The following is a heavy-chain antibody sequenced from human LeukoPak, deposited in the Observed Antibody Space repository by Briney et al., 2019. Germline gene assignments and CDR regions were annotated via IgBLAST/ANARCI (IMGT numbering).Heavy chain of an antibody. D-gene: IGHD2-2*02. CDR1: GGSISSYY. V-gene: IGHV4-59*01. CDR3: ARVYDGYQLLNLGSYYYMDV. J-gene: IGHJ6*03. CDR2: IYYSGST. Sequence: SETLSLTCTVSGGSISSYYWSWIRQPPGKGLEWIGYIYYSGSTNYNPSLKSRVTISVDTSKNQFSLKLSSVVAADTAVYYCARVYDGYQLLNLGSYYYMDVWGKGTTVTVSS.